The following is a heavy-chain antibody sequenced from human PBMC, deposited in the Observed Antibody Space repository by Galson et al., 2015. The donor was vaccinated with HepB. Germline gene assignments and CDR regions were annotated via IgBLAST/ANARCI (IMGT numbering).Heavy chain of an antibody. Sequence: SCKASGGTFSSYAINWVRQAPGQGLEWMGGIIPIFGTANYAQKFQGRVTITADESTSTAYMELSSLRSEDTAVYYCARGGDCSGGSCYARSFYYYYYGMDVWGQGTTVTVSS. J-gene: IGHJ6*02. CDR2: IIPIFGTA. V-gene: IGHV1-69*01. CDR3: ARGGDCSGGSCYARSFYYYYYGMDV. D-gene: IGHD2-15*01. CDR1: GGTFSSYA.